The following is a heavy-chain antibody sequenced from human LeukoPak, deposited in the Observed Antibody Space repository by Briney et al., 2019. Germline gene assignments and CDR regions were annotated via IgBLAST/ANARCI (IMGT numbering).Heavy chain of an antibody. CDR2: IYYSGST. J-gene: IGHJ4*02. V-gene: IGHV4-59*08. D-gene: IGHD3-16*01. CDR3: AGGLAPPGTVDH. CDR1: GGSISSYY. Sequence: SETLSLTCTVSGGSISSYYWSWIRQPPGKGLEWIGYIYYSGSTNYNPSLKSRVTISVDTSKNQFSLKLSSVSAADTAVYYCAGGLAPPGTVDHLGQGTLVTVSS.